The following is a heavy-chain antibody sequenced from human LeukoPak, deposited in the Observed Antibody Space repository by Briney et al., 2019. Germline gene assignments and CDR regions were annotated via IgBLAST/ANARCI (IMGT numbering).Heavy chain of an antibody. CDR3: ARYRAVGYYYMDV. J-gene: IGHJ6*03. V-gene: IGHV3-7*03. CDR1: GFTFSSYW. Sequence: GGSLRLSCAASGFTFSSYWMSWVRQAPGKGLEWVANIKQDGSEKYYVDSVKGRFTISRDNAKNSLYLQINSLRAEDTAVYYCARYRAVGYYYMDVWGKGTTVTISS. CDR2: IKQDGSEK. D-gene: IGHD6-19*01.